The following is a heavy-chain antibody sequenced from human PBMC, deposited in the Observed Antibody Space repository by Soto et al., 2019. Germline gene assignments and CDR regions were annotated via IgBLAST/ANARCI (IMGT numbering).Heavy chain of an antibody. CDR2: ISHSGGT. Sequence: PSETLSLTCAVPGGSISNTDWWTWVRQTPGKGLEWIAEISHSGGTNYNPSLKSRVTMSLDSSKNQFSLKLSSVTAADTAVYYCARGSGPNDAFDIWGQGTMVTVSS. D-gene: IGHD2-15*01. CDR1: GGSISNTDW. J-gene: IGHJ3*02. V-gene: IGHV4-4*02. CDR3: ARGSGPNDAFDI.